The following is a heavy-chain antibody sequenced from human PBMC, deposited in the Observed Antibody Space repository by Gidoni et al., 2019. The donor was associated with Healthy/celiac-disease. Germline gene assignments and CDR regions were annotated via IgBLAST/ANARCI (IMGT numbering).Heavy chain of an antibody. CDR1: GYTFTRYD. V-gene: IGHV1-46*01. CDR2: LNPSGGST. J-gene: IGHJ5*02. CDR3: ARTSERTFGVVIMGWFYP. D-gene: IGHD3-3*01. Sequence: QVQLVQSGAEVKKPGASVKVYCKASGYTFTRYDMHWVRQAPGQGLERLGILNPSGGSTRYAQNFQVRVTMTSATSTSTVYMELSSLRSEDTAVYYCARTSERTFGVVIMGWFYPWGQGTLVTVSS.